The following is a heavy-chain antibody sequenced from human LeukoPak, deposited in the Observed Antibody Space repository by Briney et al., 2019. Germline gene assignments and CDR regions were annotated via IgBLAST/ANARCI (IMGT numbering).Heavy chain of an antibody. J-gene: IGHJ4*02. V-gene: IGHV1-2*02. CDR3: AREYYDYVWGSYRYFDY. CDR1: GYTLTGYY. Sequence: GASVKVSCKASGYTLTGYYMHWVRQAPGQGLEWMGWINPNSGGTNYARKFQGRVTMTRDTSISTAYMELSRLRSDDTAVYYCAREYYDYVWGSYRYFDYWGQGTLVTVSS. CDR2: INPNSGGT. D-gene: IGHD3-16*02.